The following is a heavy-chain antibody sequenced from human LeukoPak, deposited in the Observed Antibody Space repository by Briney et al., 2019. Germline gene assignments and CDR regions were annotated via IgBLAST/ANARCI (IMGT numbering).Heavy chain of an antibody. D-gene: IGHD1-26*01. Sequence: SVKVSCKASGGTFSSYAISCVRQAPAQGLEWMGGIIPIFGTANYAQKFQGRVTITTDESTSRAYMELSSLRSEDTAVYYCARDSRGGSYYAYWGQGTLVTVSS. CDR2: IIPIFGTA. J-gene: IGHJ4*02. CDR1: GGTFSSYA. CDR3: ARDSRGGSYYAY. V-gene: IGHV1-69*05.